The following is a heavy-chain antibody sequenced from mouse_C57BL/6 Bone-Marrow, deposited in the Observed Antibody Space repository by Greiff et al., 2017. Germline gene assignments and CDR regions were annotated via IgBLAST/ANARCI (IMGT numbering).Heavy chain of an antibody. V-gene: IGHV1-72*01. Sequence: QVQLQQPGAELVKPGASVKLSCKASGYTFTSYWMHWVKQRPGRGLEWIGRIDPKSGGTKYNEKFKSKATLTADKPSRTAYMQISSLSSEDSAVYYGATWEFDCGGQGTRVTVTA. CDR1: GYTFTSYW. J-gene: IGHJ3*01. CDR2: IDPKSGGT. D-gene: IGHD4-1*01. CDR3: ATWEFDC.